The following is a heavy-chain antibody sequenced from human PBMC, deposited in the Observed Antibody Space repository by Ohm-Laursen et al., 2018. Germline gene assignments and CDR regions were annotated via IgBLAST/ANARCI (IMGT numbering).Heavy chain of an antibody. D-gene: IGHD3-16*01. CDR2: ISGSGGST. V-gene: IGHV3-23*01. Sequence: SLRLSCAASGFTFNSYAMSWVRQAPGKGLAWVSAISGSGGSTYYADSVKGRFTISRDNSKNTLYLQMNSLRAEDTAVYYCAKGRSGHPRGVGAFDIWGQGTMVTVSS. CDR1: GFTFNSYA. J-gene: IGHJ3*02. CDR3: AKGRSGHPRGVGAFDI.